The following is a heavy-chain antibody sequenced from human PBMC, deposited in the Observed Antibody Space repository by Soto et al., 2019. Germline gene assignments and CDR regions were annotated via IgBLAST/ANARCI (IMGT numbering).Heavy chain of an antibody. V-gene: IGHV1-69*13. CDR3: ASRDYDYVWGSYRYEFDY. CDR1: GGTFSSYA. CDR2: IIPIFGTA. D-gene: IGHD3-16*02. Sequence: SVKVSCKASGGTFSSYAISWVRQAPGQGLEWMGGIIPIFGTANYAQKFRGRVTITADESTSTAYMELSSLRSEDTAVYYCASRDYDYVWGSYRYEFDYWGQGTLVTVSS. J-gene: IGHJ4*02.